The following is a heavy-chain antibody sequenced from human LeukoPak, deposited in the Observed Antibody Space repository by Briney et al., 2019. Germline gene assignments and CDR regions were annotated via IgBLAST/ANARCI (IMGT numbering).Heavy chain of an antibody. CDR3: ARDSYGDPGQD. J-gene: IGHJ4*02. CDR2: INPNSGGT. CDR1: GYTFTGYS. V-gene: IGHV1-2*02. D-gene: IGHD4-17*01. Sequence: SVKVSCKASGYTFTGYSMHWVRHAPGQGLEWMGWINPNSGGTNYAQKFQGRVTMTRDTSISTAYMELSRLRSDDTAVYYCARDSYGDPGQDWGQGTLVTVSS.